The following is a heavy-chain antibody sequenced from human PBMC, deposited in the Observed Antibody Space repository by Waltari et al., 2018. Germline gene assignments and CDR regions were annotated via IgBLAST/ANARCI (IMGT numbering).Heavy chain of an antibody. V-gene: IGHV3-15*01. CDR2: IKSKSDGATT. CDR1: GFTFTPAW. J-gene: IGHJ4*01. CDR3: TTLDAPWGG. D-gene: IGHD7-27*01. Sequence: EVQMVESGGGSMKPGDSLRLYCVASGFTFTPAWLTWVRQAPGKGVEWVGRIKSKSDGATTDFAAPVKGRVSISREDSQNMVFLQMNSLRTEDTAVYYCTTLDAPWGGWGHGTLVTVS.